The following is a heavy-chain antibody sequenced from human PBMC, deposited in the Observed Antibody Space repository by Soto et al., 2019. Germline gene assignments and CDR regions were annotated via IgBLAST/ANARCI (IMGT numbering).Heavy chain of an antibody. CDR1: EGSISNSY. D-gene: IGHD3-10*01. V-gene: IGHV4-59*08. CDR2: ILYNGGT. J-gene: IGHJ3*02. Sequence: SETMSVSCAVWEGSISNSYWSWIRQKPGKGLEWIGYILYNGGTNYNPTLKSRVTISVDTSKNQFSLKLSSVTAADTAVYYCARHCYNSGSPRRAFDIWGQGTMVTVSS. CDR3: ARHCYNSGSPRRAFDI.